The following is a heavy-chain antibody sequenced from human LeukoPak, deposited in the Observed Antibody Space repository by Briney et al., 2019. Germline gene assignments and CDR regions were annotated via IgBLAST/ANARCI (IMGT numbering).Heavy chain of an antibody. D-gene: IGHD3-16*01. Sequence: ASVKVSCKASGYTFTGYYMHWVRQAPGQGLEWMGWINPNSGGTNYAQKFQGRVTMTRDTSISTAYMELSRLRSDDTVVYYCARDRTIITPFDYWGQGTLVTVSS. V-gene: IGHV1-2*02. J-gene: IGHJ4*02. CDR2: INPNSGGT. CDR3: ARDRTIITPFDY. CDR1: GYTFTGYY.